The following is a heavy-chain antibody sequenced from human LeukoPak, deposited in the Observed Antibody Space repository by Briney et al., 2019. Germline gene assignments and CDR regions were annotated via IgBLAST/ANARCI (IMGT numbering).Heavy chain of an antibody. CDR3: AKMVGATSGYYFDY. Sequence: PGGSLRLSCAASGFTFSSYGMHWVRQAPGKGLEWVAVISYDGSNKYYADSVKGRFTISRDNSKNTLYLQMNSLRAEDTAVYYCAKMVGATSGYYFDYWGQGTLVTVSS. D-gene: IGHD1-26*01. CDR1: GFTFSSYG. CDR2: ISYDGSNK. V-gene: IGHV3-30*18. J-gene: IGHJ4*02.